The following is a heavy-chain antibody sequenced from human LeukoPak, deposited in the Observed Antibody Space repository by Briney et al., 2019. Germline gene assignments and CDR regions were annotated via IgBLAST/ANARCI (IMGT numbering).Heavy chain of an antibody. Sequence: SETLPLTCTVSGGSISGHYWSWIRQPAGKGLEWIGRIYTSGSTNYNPSLKSRVTMSVDTSKNQFSLKLSSVTAADTAIYYCAGNFYGSGSYYRFDYWGQGTLVTVSS. D-gene: IGHD3-10*01. CDR3: AGNFYGSGSYYRFDY. J-gene: IGHJ4*02. CDR2: IYTSGST. CDR1: GGSISGHY. V-gene: IGHV4-4*07.